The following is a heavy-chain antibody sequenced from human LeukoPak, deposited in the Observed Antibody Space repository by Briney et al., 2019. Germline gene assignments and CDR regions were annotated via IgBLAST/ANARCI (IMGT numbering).Heavy chain of an antibody. J-gene: IGHJ4*02. V-gene: IGHV3-30-3*01. CDR2: VSYNGSNK. CDR3: ARGSWRLVRGAASFES. Sequence: GGSLRLSCAASGFTFSSYAMHWVRQAAGKGLEWVAVVSYNGSNKYYADSVKGRFTISRDNSKNTLYLQMNSLRAEDTAVYYCARGSWRLVRGAASFESWGQGTLVTVSS. D-gene: IGHD3-10*01. CDR1: GFTFSSYA.